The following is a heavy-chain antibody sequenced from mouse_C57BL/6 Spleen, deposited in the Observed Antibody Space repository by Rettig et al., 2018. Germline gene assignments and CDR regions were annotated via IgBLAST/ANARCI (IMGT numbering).Heavy chain of an antibody. CDR2: ISYDGSN. Sequence: YISYDGSNNYNPSLKNRISITRDTSKNQFFLKLNSVTTEDTATYYCARMRLPLYFDYWGQGTTLTVSS. V-gene: IGHV3-6*01. J-gene: IGHJ2*01. CDR3: ARMRLPLYFDY. D-gene: IGHD2-4*01.